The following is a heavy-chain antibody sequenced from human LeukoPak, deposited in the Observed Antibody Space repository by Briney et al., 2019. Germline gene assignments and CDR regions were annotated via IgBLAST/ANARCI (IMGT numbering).Heavy chain of an antibody. J-gene: IGHJ4*02. Sequence: SETLSLTCTVSGGSISSSSYYWGWIRQPPGKGLEWIGEINHSGSTNYNPSLKSRVTISVDTSKNQFSLKLSSVTAADTAVYYCARIYYDSSGYYRDYWGQGTLVTVSS. CDR1: GGSISSSSYY. V-gene: IGHV4-39*07. D-gene: IGHD3-22*01. CDR2: INHSGST. CDR3: ARIYYDSSGYYRDY.